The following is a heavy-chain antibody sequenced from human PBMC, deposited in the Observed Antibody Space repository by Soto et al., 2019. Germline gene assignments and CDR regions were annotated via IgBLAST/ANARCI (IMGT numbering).Heavy chain of an antibody. CDR1: GFTLSTYD. J-gene: IGHJ6*02. V-gene: IGHV3-13*01. D-gene: IGHD6-13*01. CDR2: LSYAGDT. Sequence: PGGSLRLSCAASGFTLSTYDMHWVRQATGKGLEWVAALSYAGDTYYPGSVKGRFTVSRESAKNSLYLQMNSLRAEDTAVYYCAKDRDGAAAGPTKFYGMDVWGQGTTVTVSS. CDR3: AKDRDGAAAGPTKFYGMDV.